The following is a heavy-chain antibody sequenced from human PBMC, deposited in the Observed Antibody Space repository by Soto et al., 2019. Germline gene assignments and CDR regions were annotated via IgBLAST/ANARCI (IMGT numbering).Heavy chain of an antibody. J-gene: IGHJ4*02. CDR2: ISDNGGTT. V-gene: IGHV3-23*01. Sequence: GSLRLSCAASEFTFSNYAMSWVRQAPGKGLEWVSSISDNGGTTYYADSVKGRFTISRDNSRNTLYLQMNSLRAEDTAVYYCAKDPQQLTFYFDYWGQGTQVTVSS. D-gene: IGHD6-13*01. CDR1: EFTFSNYA. CDR3: AKDPQQLTFYFDY.